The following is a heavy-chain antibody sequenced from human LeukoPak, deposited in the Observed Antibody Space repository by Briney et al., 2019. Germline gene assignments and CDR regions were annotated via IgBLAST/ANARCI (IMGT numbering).Heavy chain of an antibody. J-gene: IGHJ5*02. Sequence: GASVKVSCKVSGYTLTELSVHWVRQAPGKGLEWMGGFDPEDGETIYAQKFQGRVTMTEDTSTDTAYMELSSLRSEDTAVYYCATVGGYSGYVRRSSWWFDPWGQGTLVTVSS. CDR2: FDPEDGET. V-gene: IGHV1-24*01. CDR3: ATVGGYSGYVRRSSWWFDP. CDR1: GYTLTELS. D-gene: IGHD5-12*01.